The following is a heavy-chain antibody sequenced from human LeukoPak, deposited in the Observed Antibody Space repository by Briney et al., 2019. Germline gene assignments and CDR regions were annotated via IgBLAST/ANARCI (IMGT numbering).Heavy chain of an antibody. Sequence: ASVKVSCKTSGYTFTNYDINWVRQATGQGLEWMGWMNPNSGNTGYAQKFQGRVTMTRNISTSTAYMELSSLRSEDTAVYYCARVSRSGDYWGQGTQVTVSS. CDR3: ARVSRSGDY. CDR2: MNPNSGNT. CDR1: GYTFTNYD. D-gene: IGHD3-10*01. V-gene: IGHV1-8*01. J-gene: IGHJ4*02.